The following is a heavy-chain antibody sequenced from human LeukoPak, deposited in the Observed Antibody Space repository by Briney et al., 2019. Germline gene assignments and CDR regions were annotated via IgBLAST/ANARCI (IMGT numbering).Heavy chain of an antibody. CDR1: GGSIKSYY. CDR3: ARGLGVAAADS. CDR2: SYPSGST. Sequence: PSETLSLTCSVSGGSIKSYYWSWVRQAAGKGLERIGRSYPSGSTNYNPSLKSRVNMSEDTSKNHFSLSLRSVTAADTAVYYCARGLGVAAADSWGQGILVTVSS. D-gene: IGHD6-13*01. V-gene: IGHV4-4*07. J-gene: IGHJ4*02.